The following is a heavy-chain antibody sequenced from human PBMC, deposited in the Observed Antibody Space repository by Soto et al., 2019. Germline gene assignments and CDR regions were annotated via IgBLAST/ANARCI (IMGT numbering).Heavy chain of an antibody. CDR1: GGSISRSNW. D-gene: IGHD1-26*01. V-gene: IGHV4-4*02. CDR3: ARVSGSYYYGMDV. CDR2: IYQSGST. J-gene: IGHJ6*02. Sequence: QVQLQESGPGLVKPSGTLSLTCAVSGGSISRSNWWSWVRQPPGKGLEWIGEIYQSGSTNYNPSLKSRGTISVDKSKNQFSLKLSSVTAADTAVYYCARVSGSYYYGMDVWGQGTTVTVSS.